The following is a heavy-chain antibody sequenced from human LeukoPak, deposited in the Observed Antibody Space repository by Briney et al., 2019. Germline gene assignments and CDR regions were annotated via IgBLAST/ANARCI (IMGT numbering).Heavy chain of an antibody. J-gene: IGHJ4*02. CDR2: ISPKSGGT. CDR3: ARDNYGRFDY. V-gene: IGHV1-2*02. CDR1: GYTFTGYY. D-gene: IGHD4-11*01. Sequence: GASVKVSCKASGYTFTGYYVHWVRQAPGQGLEWMGWISPKSGGTNHAQKFQGRVTMTRDTSVNTAYMELSSLRSDDTAVYYCARDNYGRFDYWGQGTLVTVSS.